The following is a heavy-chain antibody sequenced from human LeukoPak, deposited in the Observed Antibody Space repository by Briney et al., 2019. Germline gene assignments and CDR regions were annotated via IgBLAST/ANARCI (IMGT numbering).Heavy chain of an antibody. J-gene: IGHJ3*02. CDR3: TTDWSIKADAFDI. CDR2: IKSKTDGGTT. V-gene: IGHV3-15*01. CDR1: GFTFSSFG. Sequence: GGSLRLSCVASGFTFSSFGMHWARQAPGKGLEWVGRIKSKTDGGTTDYAAPVKGRFTISRDDSKNTLYLQMNSLKTEDTAVYYCTTDWSIKADAFDIWGQGTMVTVSS. D-gene: IGHD2-21*01.